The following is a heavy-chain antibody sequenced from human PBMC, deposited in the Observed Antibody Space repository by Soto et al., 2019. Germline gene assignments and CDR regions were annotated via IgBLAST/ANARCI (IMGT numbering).Heavy chain of an antibody. V-gene: IGHV2-5*01. J-gene: IGHJ4*02. D-gene: IGHD6-19*01. CDR1: GFSLSTSGVG. CDR2: IYWNDDK. CDR3: AHGQGDSSGREYYFDY. Sequence: SGPTLVNPTRTLTLTCTFSGFSLSTSGVGVGWIRQPPGKALEWLALIYWNDDKRYSPSLKSRLTITKDTSKNQVVLTMTNMDPVDTATYYCAHGQGDSSGREYYFDYWGQGTLVTVSS.